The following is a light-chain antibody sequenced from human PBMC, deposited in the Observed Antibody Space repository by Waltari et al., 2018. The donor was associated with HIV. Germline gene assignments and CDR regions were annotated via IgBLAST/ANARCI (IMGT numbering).Light chain of an antibody. CDR3: LSADSSGTWV. CDR1: ALPNKY. J-gene: IGLJ3*02. Sequence: SYELPQPPSVSVSLGQMARSTCSGEALPNKYAYRYQQKPGQFPVLVIYKDSERPSGIPERFSGSSSGTIVTLTISGVQAEDEADYYCLSADSSGTWVFGGGTKLTVL. CDR2: KDS. V-gene: IGLV3-16*01.